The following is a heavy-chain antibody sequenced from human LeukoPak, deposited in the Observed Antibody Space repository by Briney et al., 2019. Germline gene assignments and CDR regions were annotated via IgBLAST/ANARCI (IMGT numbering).Heavy chain of an antibody. D-gene: IGHD3-9*01. J-gene: IGHJ4*02. CDR1: GFTYSTYG. Sequence: GGSLRLSCAASGFTYSTYGMHWVRQAPGKGLEWVAMISYDGSNKYYADSVKGRFTISRDNSKDTLFLQMNSLRAEDTALYYCAKDLIGDPNGFDTPGDYWGQGTLVTVSS. CDR2: ISYDGSNK. CDR3: AKDLIGDPNGFDTPGDY. V-gene: IGHV3-30*18.